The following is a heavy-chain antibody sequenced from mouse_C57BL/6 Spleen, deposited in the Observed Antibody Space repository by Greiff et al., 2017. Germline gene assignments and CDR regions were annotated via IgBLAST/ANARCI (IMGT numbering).Heavy chain of an antibody. Sequence: EVQLQQSGPELVKPGASVKISCKASGYSFTGYYMNWVKQSPEKSLEWIGEINPSTGGTTYNQKLKAKATLTVDKSSSTAYMQHNSLTSEDSAVYYSAKSSPLRGSSHWYRDVWRTGSRLTGSS. J-gene: IGHJ1*03. CDR1: GYSFTGYY. CDR3: AKSSPLRGSSHWYRDV. D-gene: IGHD1-1*01. V-gene: IGHV1-42*01. CDR2: INPSTGGT.